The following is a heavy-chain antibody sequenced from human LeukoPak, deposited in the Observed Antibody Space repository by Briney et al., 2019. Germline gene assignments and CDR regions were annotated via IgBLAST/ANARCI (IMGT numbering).Heavy chain of an antibody. Sequence: PSETLSLTCTVSGYSISSGYYWGWIRQPPGKGLEWIGSIYHSGSTYYNPSLKSRVTISVDTSKNQFSLKLSSVTAADTAVYYCARADIVATMPTGFDPWGQGTLVTVSS. D-gene: IGHD5-12*01. CDR2: IYHSGST. J-gene: IGHJ5*02. CDR3: ARADIVATMPTGFDP. V-gene: IGHV4-38-2*02. CDR1: GYSISSGYY.